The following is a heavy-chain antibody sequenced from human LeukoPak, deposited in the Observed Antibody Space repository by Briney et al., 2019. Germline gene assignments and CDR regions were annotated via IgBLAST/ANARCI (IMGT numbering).Heavy chain of an antibody. CDR2: INPNSGGT. Sequence: ASVKVSCKASGYTFTGYYMHWVRQAPGQGLEWMGWINPNSGGTNYAQKFQGRVTMTRDTSISTAYMELSRLRSDDTAVYYCARVVVRGVSPPMFDHWGQGTLVTVSS. D-gene: IGHD3-10*01. CDR1: GYTFTGYY. CDR3: ARVVVRGVSPPMFDH. V-gene: IGHV1-2*02. J-gene: IGHJ5*02.